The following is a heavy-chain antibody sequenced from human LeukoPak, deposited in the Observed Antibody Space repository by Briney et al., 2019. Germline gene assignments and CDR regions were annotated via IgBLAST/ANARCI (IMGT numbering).Heavy chain of an antibody. V-gene: IGHV3-53*01. CDR3: ARSGSGWFDY. CDR1: GFSVSSNF. CDR2: IYAGGDT. J-gene: IGHJ4*02. D-gene: IGHD6-19*01. Sequence: RGSLRLSCAASGFSVSSNFMSWVRQAPGKGLEWVSVIYAGGDTYYADSVKGRFTISRDNFKNTVYLQMNSLRAEDTGMYYCARSGSGWFDYWGQGTLGTVS.